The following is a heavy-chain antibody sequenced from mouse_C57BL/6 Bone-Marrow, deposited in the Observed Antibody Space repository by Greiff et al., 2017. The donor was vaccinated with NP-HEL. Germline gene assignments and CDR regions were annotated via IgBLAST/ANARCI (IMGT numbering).Heavy chain of an antibody. Sequence: EVQLQESGGGLVQPGGSMKLSCVASGFTFSNYWMNWVRQSPEKGLEWVAQIRLKSDNYATHYAESVKGRFTISRDDSKSSVYLQMNNVRAEDTGIYYCTELGGAMDYWGQGTSVTVSS. CDR3: TELGGAMDY. J-gene: IGHJ4*01. CDR1: GFTFSNYW. V-gene: IGHV6-3*01. CDR2: IRLKSDNYAT. D-gene: IGHD4-1*01.